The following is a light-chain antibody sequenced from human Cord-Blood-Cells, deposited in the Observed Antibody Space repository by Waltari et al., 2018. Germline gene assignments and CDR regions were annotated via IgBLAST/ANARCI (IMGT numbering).Light chain of an antibody. CDR2: KDS. V-gene: IGLV3-25*02. J-gene: IGLJ3*02. Sequence: SYELTQPPSVSVSPGQTARITCSGDALPKQYAYWYQQKPGQAPVLVIYKDSERPSGIPERFSVSNSGTTVTLTISGVQAEDEADYYCQSADSSGTSRVFGGGTKLTVL. CDR1: ALPKQY. CDR3: QSADSSGTSRV.